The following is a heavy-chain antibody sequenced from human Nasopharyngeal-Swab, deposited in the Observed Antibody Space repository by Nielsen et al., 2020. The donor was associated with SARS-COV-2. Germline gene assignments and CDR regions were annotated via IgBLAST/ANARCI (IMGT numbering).Heavy chain of an antibody. CDR2: IYTSGST. D-gene: IGHD6-19*01. J-gene: IGHJ4*02. V-gene: IGHV4-61*02. CDR3: ARVTGYSSGWRGFDY. CDR1: GASISSGSYY. Sequence: SETLSLTCTVSGASISSGSYYWSWIRQPAGKGLEWIGRIYTSGSTNYNPSLKSRVTISVDTSKNQFSLKLSSVTAADTAVYYCARVTGYSSGWRGFDYWGQGTLVTVSS.